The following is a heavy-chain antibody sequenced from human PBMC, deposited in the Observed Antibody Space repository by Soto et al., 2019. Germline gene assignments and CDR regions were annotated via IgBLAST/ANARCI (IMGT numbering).Heavy chain of an antibody. CDR1: GGSISSSNYY. CDR3: ASRQSSPWFVP. D-gene: IGHD2-15*01. V-gene: IGHV4-39*01. J-gene: IGHJ5*02. CDR2: IYYSVST. Sequence: QMQLQESGPGLVKPSETLSLTFTVSGGSISSSNYYWGWVRQPPGKGLVWIGNIYYSVSTYYNPSRKSRYTFSADPSTDQFSLNLNSLSSADTAVYYWASRQSSPWFVPWGQGTLIAVSS.